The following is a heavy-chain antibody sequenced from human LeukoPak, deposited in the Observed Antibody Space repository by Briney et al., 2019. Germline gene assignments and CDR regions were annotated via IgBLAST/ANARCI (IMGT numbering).Heavy chain of an antibody. CDR3: ARLNYFGAFFDY. D-gene: IGHD3-10*01. J-gene: IGHJ4*02. CDR2: IYYSGSG. CDR1: GSSISNYY. V-gene: IGHV4-59*01. Sequence: PSETLSLTCSVSGSSISNYYWTWIRQPPGKGLEWIGYIYYSGSGNYNPSLKSRVTISVDTSKNHFSLNLSSVTAADTAVYYCARLNYFGAFFDYWGQGTLVTVSS.